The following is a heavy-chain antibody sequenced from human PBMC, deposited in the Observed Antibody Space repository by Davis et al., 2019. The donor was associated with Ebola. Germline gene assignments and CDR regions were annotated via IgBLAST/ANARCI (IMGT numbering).Heavy chain of an antibody. CDR3: GRGLLRYFDWLFQGGMDV. D-gene: IGHD3-9*01. CDR2: ISWNSGSI. V-gene: IGHV3-9*01. CDR1: GFTFDDYA. Sequence: PGGSLRLSCAASGFTFDDYAMHWVRQAPGKGLEWVSGISWNSGSIGYADSVKGRFTISRDNAKNSLYLQMNSLRAEDTALYYCGRGLLRYFDWLFQGGMDVWGQGTTVTVSS. J-gene: IGHJ6*02.